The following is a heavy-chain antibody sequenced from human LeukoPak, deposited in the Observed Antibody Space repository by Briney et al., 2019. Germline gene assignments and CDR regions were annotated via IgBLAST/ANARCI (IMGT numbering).Heavy chain of an antibody. CDR1: GYTFTGYY. J-gene: IGHJ5*02. CDR3: ATIAAAVGFVDP. V-gene: IGHV1-2*02. D-gene: IGHD6-13*01. CDR2: INPNSGGT. Sequence: ASVKVPCKASGYTFTGYYMHWVRQAPGQGLEWMGWINPNSGGTNYAQKFQGRVTMTRDTSISTAYMGLSRLRSDDTAVYYCATIAAAVGFVDPWGQGTLVTVSS.